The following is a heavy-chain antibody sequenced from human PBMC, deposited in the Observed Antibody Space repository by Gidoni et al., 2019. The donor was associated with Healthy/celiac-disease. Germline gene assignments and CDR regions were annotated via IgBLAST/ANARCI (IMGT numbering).Heavy chain of an antibody. J-gene: IGHJ6*02. CDR3: AKVINYYYGMDV. Sequence: EVQLLESGGGLVQPGGSLRLSCAASGFTFSSYAMGWVRQAPGKGLGWVSAISGSGGSTYYADSVKGRFTISRDNSKNTLYLQMNSLRAEDTAVYYCAKVINYYYGMDVWGQGTTVTVSS. CDR2: ISGSGGST. CDR1: GFTFSSYA. V-gene: IGHV3-23*01.